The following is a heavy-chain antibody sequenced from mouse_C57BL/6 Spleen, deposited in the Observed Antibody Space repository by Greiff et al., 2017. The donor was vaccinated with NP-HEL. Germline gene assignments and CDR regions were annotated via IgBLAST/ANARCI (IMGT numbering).Heavy chain of an antibody. CDR1: GYTFTSYW. J-gene: IGHJ2*01. V-gene: IGHV1-50*01. Sequence: VQLQQPGAELVKPGASVKLSCKASGYTFTSYWMQWVKQRPGQGLEWIGEIDPSDSYTNYNQKFKGKATLTVDTSSSTAYMQLSSLTSEDSAVYYCARERGIDYWGQGTTLTVSS. CDR3: ARERGIDY. CDR2: IDPSDSYT.